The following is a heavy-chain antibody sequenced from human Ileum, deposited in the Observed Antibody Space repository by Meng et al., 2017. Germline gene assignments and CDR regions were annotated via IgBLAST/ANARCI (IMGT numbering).Heavy chain of an antibody. Sequence: GEILKIFCAASGFTFINYGMGWVRQAPGKGLEWVSTITNGGSTFNADSVKGRFTTSRDNSMNTLFLQMKSLRADDTAVYYCATRGLYYFDYWGQGGLVTVSS. CDR1: GFTFINYG. V-gene: IGHV3-23*01. J-gene: IGHJ4*02. CDR2: ITNGGST. CDR3: ATRGLYYFDY.